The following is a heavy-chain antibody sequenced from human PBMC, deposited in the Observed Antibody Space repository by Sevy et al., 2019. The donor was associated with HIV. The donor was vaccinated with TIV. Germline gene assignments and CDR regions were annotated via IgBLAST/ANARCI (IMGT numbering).Heavy chain of an antibody. J-gene: IGHJ4*02. CDR1: GFTVSSND. D-gene: IGHD3-10*01. Sequence: GGSLRLSCAASGFTVSSNDMTWVRQAPGKGLECVSVTHSGGSTYYGDSVKGRFTISRDYSKNTLFLQMNSLRAEDTAVYYCARDYYASGSYPRFDYWGQGTLVTVSS. V-gene: IGHV3-66*01. CDR2: THSGGST. CDR3: ARDYYASGSYPRFDY.